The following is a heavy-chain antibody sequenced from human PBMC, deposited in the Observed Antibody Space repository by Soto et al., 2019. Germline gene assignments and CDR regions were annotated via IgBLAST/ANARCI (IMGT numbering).Heavy chain of an antibody. D-gene: IGHD2-2*01. CDR3: ARESTAEKDQLLPNWFDP. J-gene: IGHJ5*02. Sequence: PGESLRLSCEASGFTFSSYAMHWVRQAPGQGLEWVAVISYDGSNKYYADSVKGRFTISRDNSKNTLYLQMNSLRAEDTAVYYCARESTAEKDQLLPNWFDPWGQGTLVTVST. V-gene: IGHV3-30-3*01. CDR1: GFTFSSYA. CDR2: ISYDGSNK.